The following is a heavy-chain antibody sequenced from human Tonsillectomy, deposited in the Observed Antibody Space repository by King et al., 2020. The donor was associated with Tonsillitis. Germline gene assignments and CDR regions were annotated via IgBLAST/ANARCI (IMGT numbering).Heavy chain of an antibody. Sequence: VQLVESGGGVVQPGGSLRLSCAASGFTFSTYPIHWVRQSPGKGLEWVALISSDGSNEYYADSVKGRFTISRDNSKNTLYLQMNSLRGEDTAVYYCAREKGLGGQGTLVTVSS. CDR2: ISSDGSNE. CDR1: GFTFSTYP. D-gene: IGHD3/OR15-3a*01. V-gene: IGHV3-30*04. CDR3: AREKGL. J-gene: IGHJ4*02.